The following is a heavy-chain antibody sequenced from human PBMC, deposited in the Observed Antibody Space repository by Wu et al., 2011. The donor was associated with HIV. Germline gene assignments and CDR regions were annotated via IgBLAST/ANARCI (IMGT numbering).Heavy chain of an antibody. D-gene: IGHD5-24*01. J-gene: IGHJ4*02. V-gene: IGHV1-8*02. CDR3: ARGSAEMATIAY. CDR2: MNPDSGNI. CDR1: GYTFTSYG. Sequence: QVQLVQSGAEVKKPGASVKVSCRAPGYTFTSYGINWVRQATGQGLEWMGWMNPDSGNIGYAQKFQGRLTMTRNTSISTAYMELSSLRSDDTALYYCARGSAEMATIAYWGQGTLVTVSS.